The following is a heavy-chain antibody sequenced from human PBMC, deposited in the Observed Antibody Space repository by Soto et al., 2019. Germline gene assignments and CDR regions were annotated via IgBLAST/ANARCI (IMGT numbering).Heavy chain of an antibody. J-gene: IGHJ4*02. CDR3: AKTDMGGSYDY. CDR1: GFTFSGYG. D-gene: IGHD1-26*01. V-gene: IGHV3-30*18. CDR2: ISYDGSDK. Sequence: QVQLVECGGGVVQPGRSLRLSCAASGFTFSGYGMHWVRQAPGKGLEWVTRISYDGSDKDYADSVKGRFTISRDNSKNTLYLQMNGLRAEDTAVYYCAKTDMGGSYDYWGPGTVVTVSS.